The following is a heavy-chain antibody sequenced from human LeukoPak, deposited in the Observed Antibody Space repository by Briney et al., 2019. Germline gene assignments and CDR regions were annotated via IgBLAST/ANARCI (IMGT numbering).Heavy chain of an antibody. CDR2: INPNSGGT. CDR1: GYTFTGYY. J-gene: IGHJ6*02. Sequence: ASVKVSCKASGYTFTGYYMHWVRQAPGQGLEWMGWINPNSGGTNYAQKFQGRVTMTRDTSMSTAYMELSRLRSGDTAVYYCARDRPRRMDVWGQGTTVTVSS. V-gene: IGHV1-2*02. CDR3: ARDRPRRMDV. D-gene: IGHD6-6*01.